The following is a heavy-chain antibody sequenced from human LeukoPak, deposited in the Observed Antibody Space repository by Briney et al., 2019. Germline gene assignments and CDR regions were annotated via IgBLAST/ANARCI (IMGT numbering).Heavy chain of an antibody. CDR3: ARGRYGGNSGEFDY. D-gene: IGHD4-23*01. Sequence: PSETLSLTCTVSGGSISSYYWSWIRQPPGKGLEWIGYIYYSGTTNYNPTLKSRVTILVDTSKNQFSLKLSSVTAADTAVYYCARGRYGGNSGEFDYWGQGTLVTVSS. J-gene: IGHJ4*02. CDR1: GGSISSYY. V-gene: IGHV4-59*01. CDR2: IYYSGTT.